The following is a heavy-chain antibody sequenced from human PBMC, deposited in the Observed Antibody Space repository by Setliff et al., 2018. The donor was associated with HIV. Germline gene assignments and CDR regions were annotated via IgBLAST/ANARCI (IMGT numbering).Heavy chain of an antibody. V-gene: IGHV1-69*05. D-gene: IGHD6-19*01. Sequence: ASVKVSCKASGYTFTSYDINWVRQATGQGLEWMGGIIPIFGTANYAQKFQGRVTITTDESTSTAYMELSSLRSEDTAVYYCARACTGYSSGWTVCYYYGMDVWGQGTTVTVSS. CDR2: IIPIFGTA. CDR3: ARACTGYSSGWTVCYYYGMDV. CDR1: GYTFTSYD. J-gene: IGHJ6*02.